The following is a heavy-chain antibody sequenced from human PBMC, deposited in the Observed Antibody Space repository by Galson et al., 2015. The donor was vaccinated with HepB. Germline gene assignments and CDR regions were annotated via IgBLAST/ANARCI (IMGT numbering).Heavy chain of an antibody. Sequence: SLRLSCAASGFTFSSGSMNWVRQAPGKGLEWVSSISSSSGFKFYAESVKGRFTISRDNAKNSLYLQMNSLGAEDTALYYCARDRMTMVRGVSLYGMDVWGQGTTVTVSS. J-gene: IGHJ6*02. CDR3: ARDRMTMVRGVSLYGMDV. D-gene: IGHD3-10*01. CDR2: ISSSSGFK. CDR1: GFTFSSGS. V-gene: IGHV3-21*01.